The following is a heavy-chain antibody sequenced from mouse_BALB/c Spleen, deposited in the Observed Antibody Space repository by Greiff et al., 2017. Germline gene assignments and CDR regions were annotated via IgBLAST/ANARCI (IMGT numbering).Heavy chain of an antibody. D-gene: IGHD2-4*01. CDR2: IYPSDSYT. CDR3: TRDRVYYDYDEGYYAMDY. V-gene: IGHV1-69*02. J-gene: IGHJ4*01. CDR1: GYTFTSSW. Sequence: QVHLQQPGAELVRPGASVKLSCKPSGYTFTSSWLNWVKRRPGQGLEWIGNIYPSDSYTNYNQKFKDKATLTVDKSSSTAYMQLSSPTSEDSAVYYCTRDRVYYDYDEGYYAMDYWGQGTSVTVSS.